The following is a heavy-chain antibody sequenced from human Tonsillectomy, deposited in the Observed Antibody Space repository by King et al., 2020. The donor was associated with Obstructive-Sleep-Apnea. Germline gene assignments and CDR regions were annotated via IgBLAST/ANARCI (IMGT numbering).Heavy chain of an antibody. CDR1: GFTFITYW. Sequence: VQRVQSGGDLVQPGGSLRLSCVASGFTFITYWMTWVRLAPGKGLEWWAPLRHDESEKYYLDSLRGRFTTSRDKAKNSVSLQMNSLSVEDTAVYYCAREDGFVTFDYCGQGTLVTVSS. CDR2: LRHDESEK. V-gene: IGHV3-7*01. J-gene: IGHJ4*02. CDR3: AREDGFVTFDY. D-gene: IGHD5-24*01.